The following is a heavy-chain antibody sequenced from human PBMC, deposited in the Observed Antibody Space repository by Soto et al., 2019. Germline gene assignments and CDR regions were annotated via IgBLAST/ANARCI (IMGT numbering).Heavy chain of an antibody. CDR1: GGSFSGYY. CDR2: INHSGST. D-gene: IGHD3-9*01. Sequence: SETLSLTCAVYGGSFSGYYWSWIRQPPGKGLEWIGEINHSGSTNYNPSLKSRVTISVDTSKNQFSLKLCSVTAADTVLYYCARARQDHILTCDWIRGGYYYYYYMDVWGKGTTVTVSS. CDR3: ARARQDHILTCDWIRGGYYYYYYMDV. J-gene: IGHJ6*03. V-gene: IGHV4-34*01.